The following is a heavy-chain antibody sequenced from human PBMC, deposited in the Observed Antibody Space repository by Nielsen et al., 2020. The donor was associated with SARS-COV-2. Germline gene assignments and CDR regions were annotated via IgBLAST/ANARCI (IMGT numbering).Heavy chain of an antibody. D-gene: IGHD6-19*01. CDR2: INPNSGGT. CDR3: ARSGFRQWLVRGDNWFDP. V-gene: IGHV1-2*02. CDR1: GYTFTGYY. J-gene: IGHJ5*02. Sequence: ASVKVSCKASGYTFTGYYMHWVRQAPGQGLEWMGWINPNSGGTNYAQKFQGRVTMIRDTSISTAYMELSRLRSDDTAVYYCARSGFRQWLVRGDNWFDPWGQGTLVTVSS.